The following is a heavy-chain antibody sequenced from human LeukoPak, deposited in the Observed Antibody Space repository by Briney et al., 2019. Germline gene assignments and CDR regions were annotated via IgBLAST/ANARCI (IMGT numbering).Heavy chain of an antibody. CDR3: ARGILTGYYKD. V-gene: IGHV4-59*01. J-gene: IGHJ4*02. D-gene: IGHD3-9*01. Sequence: TSSETLSLTCTVSGGSISSYYWSWIRQPPGKGLEWIGYIYYSGSTNYNPSLKSRVTISVDTSKNQFSLKLSSVTAADTAVYYCARGILTGYYKDWGQGTLVTVSS. CDR2: IYYSGST. CDR1: GGSISSYY.